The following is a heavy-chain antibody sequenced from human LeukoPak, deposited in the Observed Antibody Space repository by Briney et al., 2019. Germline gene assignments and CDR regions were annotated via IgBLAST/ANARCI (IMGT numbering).Heavy chain of an antibody. V-gene: IGHV1-69*06. CDR3: AKRGVGIAAAIDY. CDR1: GGTFSSYA. Sequence: ASVKVSCKASGGTFSSYAISWVRQAPGQGLEWMGGIIPIFGTANYAQKFQGRVTITADKSTSTAYMELSSLRSEDTAVYYCAKRGVGIAAAIDYWGQGTLVTVSS. J-gene: IGHJ4*02. CDR2: IIPIFGTA. D-gene: IGHD6-13*01.